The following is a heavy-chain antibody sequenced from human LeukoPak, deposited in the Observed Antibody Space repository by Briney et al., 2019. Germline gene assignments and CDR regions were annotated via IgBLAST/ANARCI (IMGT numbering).Heavy chain of an antibody. J-gene: IGHJ6*02. CDR3: ARADPYYYYGMDV. V-gene: IGHV4-31*03. CDR2: IYYSGST. CDR1: GGSISSGGYY. Sequence: PSQTLSLTCTVSGGSISSGGYYWSWIRQHPGKGLEWTGYIYYSGSTYYNPSLKSRVTISVDTSKNQFSLKLSSVAAADTAVYYCARADPYYYYGMDVWGQGTTVTVSS.